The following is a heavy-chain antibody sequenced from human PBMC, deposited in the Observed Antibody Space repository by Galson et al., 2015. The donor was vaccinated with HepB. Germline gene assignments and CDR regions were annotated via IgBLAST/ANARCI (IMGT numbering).Heavy chain of an antibody. D-gene: IGHD2-2*01. CDR1: GFTFSSYA. CDR2: ISSNGGST. Sequence: SLRLSCAASGFTFSSYAMHWVRQAPGKGLEYVSAISSNGGSTYYADSVKGRFTISRDNSKNTLYLQMSSLRAEDTAVYYCVKDARGYCSSTSCYGGWFDYWGQGTLVTVSS. J-gene: IGHJ4*02. CDR3: VKDARGYCSSTSCYGGWFDY. V-gene: IGHV3-64D*06.